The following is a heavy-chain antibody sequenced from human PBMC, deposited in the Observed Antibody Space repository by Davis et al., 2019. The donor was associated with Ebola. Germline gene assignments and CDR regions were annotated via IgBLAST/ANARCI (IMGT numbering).Heavy chain of an antibody. D-gene: IGHD5/OR15-5a*01. Sequence: ASVKVSCKASGYTFTSYDINWVRQAPGQGLEWMGWISAYNGNTNYAQKLQGRVTMTTDISTSTAYMELSSLRSEDTAVYYCARLSSRKSPADYWGQGTLVTVSS. J-gene: IGHJ4*02. V-gene: IGHV1-18*01. CDR2: ISAYNGNT. CDR1: GYTFTSYD. CDR3: ARLSSRKSPADY.